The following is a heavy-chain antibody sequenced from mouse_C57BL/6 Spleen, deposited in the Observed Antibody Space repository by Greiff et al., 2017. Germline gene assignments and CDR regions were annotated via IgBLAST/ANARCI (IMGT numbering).Heavy chain of an antibody. D-gene: IGHD2-2*01. Sequence: EVKLMESGGGLVKPGGSLKLSCAASGFTFSDYGMHWVRQAPEKGLEWVAYISSGSSTIYYADTVKGRFTISRDNAKNTLFLQMTSLRSEDTAMYYCARGGYDGMDYWGQGTSVTVSS. CDR1: GFTFSDYG. CDR3: ARGGYDGMDY. J-gene: IGHJ4*01. CDR2: ISSGSSTI. V-gene: IGHV5-17*01.